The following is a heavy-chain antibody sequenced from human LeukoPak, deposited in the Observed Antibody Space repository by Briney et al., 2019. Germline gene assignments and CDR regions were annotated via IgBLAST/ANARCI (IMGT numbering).Heavy chain of an antibody. CDR2: INPSGGST. CDR3: ARAGSDEYFQH. V-gene: IGHV1-46*01. J-gene: IGHJ1*01. Sequence: GASVKVSCKASGYTFTSYYMHWVRQAPGQGLEWVGIINPSGGSTSYAQKFQGRVTMTRDTSTSTVYMELSSLRSEDTAVYYCARAGSDEYFQHWGQGTLVTVSS. CDR1: GYTFTSYY.